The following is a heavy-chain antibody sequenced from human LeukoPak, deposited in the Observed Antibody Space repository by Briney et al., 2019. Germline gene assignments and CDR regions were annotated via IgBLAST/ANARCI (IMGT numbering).Heavy chain of an antibody. V-gene: IGHV4-4*07. CDR2: IYTSGST. Sequence: SETLSLTCTVSGGSISSYYWSWIRQPAGKGLEWIGRIYTSGSTNYNPSLKSRVTMSADTSKNQFSLKLSSVTAADTAVYYCARNAESITGTPRSSEYYYYYMDVWGKGTTVTVSS. CDR1: GGSISSYY. CDR3: ARNAESITGTPRSSEYYYYYMDV. J-gene: IGHJ6*03. D-gene: IGHD1-20*01.